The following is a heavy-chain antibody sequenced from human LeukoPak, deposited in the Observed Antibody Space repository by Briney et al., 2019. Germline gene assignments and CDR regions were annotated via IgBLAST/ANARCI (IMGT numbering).Heavy chain of an antibody. V-gene: IGHV3-23*01. CDR2: ITGGGGST. CDR1: GFTVYNFA. CDR3: AKDGRSGAPFDR. Sequence: GGSLRLSCVASGFTVYNFAMSWVRQAPGEGLEWVSLITGGGGSTDYADSVKGRFTITRDNSKNTLYLQMNSLRVEDTATYYCAKDGRSGAPFDRWGQGTVLTVSS. J-gene: IGHJ4*02. D-gene: IGHD3-3*01.